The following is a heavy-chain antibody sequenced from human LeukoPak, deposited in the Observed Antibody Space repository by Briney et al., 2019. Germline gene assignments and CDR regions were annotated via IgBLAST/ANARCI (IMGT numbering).Heavy chain of an antibody. CDR2: IYAGDSDT. CDR1: GLSFNTHW. J-gene: IGHJ3*02. CDR3: ATLRWKQLGDAFDI. V-gene: IGHV5-51*01. D-gene: IGHD5-24*01. Sequence: GESLKISCEGSGLSFNTHWIGWVRQMPGKRLEWMGIIYAGDSDTRYSPSFQGQVTISADKSINTAYLQWSSLEASDTALYYCATLRWKQLGDAFDIWGQGTMVTVSS.